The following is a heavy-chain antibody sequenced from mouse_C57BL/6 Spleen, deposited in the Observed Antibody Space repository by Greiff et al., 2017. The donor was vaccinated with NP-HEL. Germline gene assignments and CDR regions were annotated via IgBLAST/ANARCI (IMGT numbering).Heavy chain of an antibody. D-gene: IGHD2-3*01. CDR1: GYAFSSSW. CDR2: IYPGDGDT. J-gene: IGHJ4*01. Sequence: QVQLKESGPELVKPGASVKISCKASGYAFSSSWMNWVKQRPGKGLEWIGRIYPGDGDTNYNGKFKGKATLTADKSSSTAYMQLSSLTSEDSAVYFCAREEDGYYDAMDYWGQGTSVTVSS. V-gene: IGHV1-82*01. CDR3: AREEDGYYDAMDY.